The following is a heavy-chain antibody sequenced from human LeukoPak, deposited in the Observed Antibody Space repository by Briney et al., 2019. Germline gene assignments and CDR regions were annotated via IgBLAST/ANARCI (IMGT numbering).Heavy chain of an antibody. CDR3: ARDRAYCGGDCYSHYYYGMDV. CDR2: IWYDGSNK. Sequence: GGSLRLSCAASGFTFSSCGMHWVRQAPGKGLEWVAVIWYDGSNKYYADSVKGRFTISRDNSKNTLYLQMNSLRAEDTAVYYCARDRAYCGGDCYSHYYYGMDVWGQGTTVTVSS. V-gene: IGHV3-33*01. D-gene: IGHD2-21*02. CDR1: GFTFSSCG. J-gene: IGHJ6*02.